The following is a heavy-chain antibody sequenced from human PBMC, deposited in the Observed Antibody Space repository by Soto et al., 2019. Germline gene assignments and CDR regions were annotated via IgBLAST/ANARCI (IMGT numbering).Heavy chain of an antibody. CDR1: GFTVSDYS. D-gene: IGHD2-21*01. CDR2: ISSTGDLI. Sequence: GSLLTTCPASGFTVSDYSVNWVRQAPGKGLEWISYISSTGDLIFYADSVKGRFTIARDIAKNSLYLQMDSLRDEDSAVYYCATWATAVGGEGFWGQGTLVTVYS. V-gene: IGHV3-48*02. J-gene: IGHJ4*02. CDR3: ATWATAVGGEGF.